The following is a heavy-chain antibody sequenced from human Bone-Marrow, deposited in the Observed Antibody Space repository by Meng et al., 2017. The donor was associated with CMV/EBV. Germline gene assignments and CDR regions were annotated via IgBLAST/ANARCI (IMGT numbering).Heavy chain of an antibody. Sequence: GESLKIFCKGSGYSFTSYWIGWVRQMPGKGLEWMGIIYPGDSDTRYSPSFQGQVTISADKSISTAYLQWSSLKASDTAMYYCARVLRSGYSTPYFDYWGQGTLVTVSS. D-gene: IGHD3-3*01. V-gene: IGHV5-51*01. CDR1: GYSFTSYW. CDR3: ARVLRSGYSTPYFDY. CDR2: IYPGDSDT. J-gene: IGHJ4*02.